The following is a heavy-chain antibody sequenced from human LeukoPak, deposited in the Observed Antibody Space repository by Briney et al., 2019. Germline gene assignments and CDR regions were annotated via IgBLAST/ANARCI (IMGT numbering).Heavy chain of an antibody. CDR1: GGSISSYY. Sequence: SETLSLTCTVSGGSISSYYWSWIRQPPGKGLEWIGYIYYSGSTNYNPSLKSRVTISVDKSKNQFSLKLSSVTAADTAVYYCASYSSGYIDAFDIWGQGTMVTVSS. V-gene: IGHV4-59*12. D-gene: IGHD3-22*01. J-gene: IGHJ3*02. CDR3: ASYSSGYIDAFDI. CDR2: IYYSGST.